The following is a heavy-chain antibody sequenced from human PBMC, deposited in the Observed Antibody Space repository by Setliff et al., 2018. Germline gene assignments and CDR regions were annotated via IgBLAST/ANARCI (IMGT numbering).Heavy chain of an antibody. D-gene: IGHD3-10*01. V-gene: IGHV4-39*01. Sequence: SETLSLTCTVSGGSISSSSYYWGWIRQPPGKGLEWIGSIYYSGSTYCNPSLKSRVTISVDTSKNQFSLKLSPVTAADTAVYYCARPGSGNGYYMDVWGKGTTVTVSS. CDR2: IYYSGST. J-gene: IGHJ6*03. CDR3: ARPGSGNGYYMDV. CDR1: GGSISSSSYY.